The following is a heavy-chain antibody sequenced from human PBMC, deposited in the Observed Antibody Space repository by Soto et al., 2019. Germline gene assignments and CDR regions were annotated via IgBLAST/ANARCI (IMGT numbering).Heavy chain of an antibody. D-gene: IGHD3-22*01. Sequence: SVKVSCKASGGTFSSYAISWVRQAPGQGLEWMGGIIPIFGTANYAQKFQGRVTITADESTSTAYMELSSLRSEDTAVYYCASEYYYDSSGPRNYFDYWGQGTLVTVSS. J-gene: IGHJ4*02. CDR1: GGTFSSYA. V-gene: IGHV1-69*13. CDR3: ASEYYYDSSGPRNYFDY. CDR2: IIPIFGTA.